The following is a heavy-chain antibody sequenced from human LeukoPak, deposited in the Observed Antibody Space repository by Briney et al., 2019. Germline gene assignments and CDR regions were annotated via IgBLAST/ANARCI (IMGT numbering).Heavy chain of an antibody. V-gene: IGHV1-2*02. CDR2: INPNSGGT. J-gene: IGHJ6*03. CDR1: GYTFTGYY. CDR3: ARGYGDYAQGLYYYYMDV. D-gene: IGHD4-17*01. Sequence: ASVKVSCKASGYTFTGYYMHWVRQAPGQGLEWMGWINPNSGGTNYAQKFQGRVTMTRDTSISTAYMELSRLRSDDTAVYYCARGYGDYAQGLYYYYMDVWGKGTTVTISS.